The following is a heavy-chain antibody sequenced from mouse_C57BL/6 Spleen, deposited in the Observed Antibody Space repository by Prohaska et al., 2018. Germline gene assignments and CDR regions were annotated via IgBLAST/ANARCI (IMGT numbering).Heavy chain of an antibody. CDR3: TRSNYYGRSPSYFDV. J-gene: IGHJ1*03. D-gene: IGHD1-1*01. CDR1: GYTFTDYE. CDR2: IDPETGGT. V-gene: IGHV1-15*01. Sequence: GAVLVRPGASVTLSCKASGYTFTDYEMHWVKQTPVHGLEWIGAIDPETGGTAYNQKFKGKAILTADKSSSTAYMELRSLTSEDSAVYYCTRSNYYGRSPSYFDVWGTGTTVTVSS.